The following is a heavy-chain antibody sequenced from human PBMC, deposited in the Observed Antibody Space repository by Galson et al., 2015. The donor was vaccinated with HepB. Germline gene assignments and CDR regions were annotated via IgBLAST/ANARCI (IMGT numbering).Heavy chain of an antibody. CDR3: TRSFGQWLVRGSDY. J-gene: IGHJ4*02. D-gene: IGHD6-19*01. V-gene: IGHV3-49*03. CDR2: IRSKAYGGTT. Sequence: SLRLSCAASGFTFGDYAMSWFRQAPGKGLEWVGFIRSKAYGGTTEYAASVKGRFTISRDDSKSIAYLQMNSLKTEDTAVYYCTRSFGQWLVRGSDYWGQGTLVTVSS. CDR1: GFTFGDYA.